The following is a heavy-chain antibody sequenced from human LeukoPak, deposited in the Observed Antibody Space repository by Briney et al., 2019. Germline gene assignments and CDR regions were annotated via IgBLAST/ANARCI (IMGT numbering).Heavy chain of an antibody. D-gene: IGHD4-17*01. CDR2: ISSSSSYI. J-gene: IGHJ6*02. CDR3: ARARYGDLYGMDV. CDR1: GFTFSGYG. Sequence: GGSLRLSCAASGFTFSGYGMSWLRQAPGKGLEWVSSISSSSSYIYYADSVKGRFTISRDNAKNSLYLQMNSLRAEDTAVYYCARARYGDLYGMDVWGQGTTVTVSS. V-gene: IGHV3-21*01.